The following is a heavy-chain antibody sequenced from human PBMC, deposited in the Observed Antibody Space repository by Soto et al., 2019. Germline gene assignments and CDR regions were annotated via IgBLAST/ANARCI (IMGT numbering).Heavy chain of an antibody. CDR1: GFILSDCA. V-gene: IGHV3-48*01. CDR2: ISSSSSVI. CDR3: ARDLSWGSNWYYYMDV. J-gene: IGHJ6*03. D-gene: IGHD7-27*01. Sequence: EVQLVESGGGLVQPGGSLRLSCATSGFILSDCAMNWVRQAPGKGLEWVSYISSSSSVIDYADSVKGRFTVSRDNARNSRYIQMNSLRAEDTAVYYCARDLSWGSNWYYYMDVWGKGTTVTVSS.